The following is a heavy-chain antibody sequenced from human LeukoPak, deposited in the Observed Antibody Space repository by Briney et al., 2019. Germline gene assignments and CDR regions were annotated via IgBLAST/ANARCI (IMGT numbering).Heavy chain of an antibody. J-gene: IGHJ4*02. D-gene: IGHD3-10*01. V-gene: IGHV3-74*01. Sequence: GGSLRLSCAASGFTFSGYWMHWVRQAPGKGLVWISRINSDGSTTSYADSVKGRFTISRDNAKNTLYLQMNSLRAEDTAVYYCARGNYYGQDYWGQGTLVTVSS. CDR2: INSDGSTT. CDR3: ARGNYYGQDY. CDR1: GFTFSGYW.